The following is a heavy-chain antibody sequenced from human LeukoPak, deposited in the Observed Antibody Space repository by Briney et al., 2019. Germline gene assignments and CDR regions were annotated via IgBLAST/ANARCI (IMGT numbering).Heavy chain of an antibody. CDR1: GFTFSSYG. V-gene: IGHV3-30*18. CDR3: AKDPRTKYCSSTSCYGRGNYYYGMDV. CDR2: ISYDGSNK. J-gene: IGHJ6*04. D-gene: IGHD2-2*01. Sequence: PGGSLRLSCAASGFTFSSYGMHWVRRAPGKGLEWVAVISYDGSNKYYADSVKGRFTISRDNSKNTLYLQMNSLRAEDTAVYYCAKDPRTKYCSSTSCYGRGNYYYGMDVWGKGTTVTVSS.